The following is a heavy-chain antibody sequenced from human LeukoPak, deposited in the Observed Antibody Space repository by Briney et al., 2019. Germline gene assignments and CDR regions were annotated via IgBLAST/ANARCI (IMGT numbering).Heavy chain of an antibody. CDR2: IYYSGST. CDR3: ARETDGRYYFDY. Sequence: KSSETLSLTCTVSGGSIGTYYWSWIRQPPGKGLEWIGYIYYSGSTSYNPSLKSRVIISVDTAKNRFSLRLSSLTAADTAVYYCARETDGRYYFDYWGQGTLVTVSS. J-gene: IGHJ4*02. D-gene: IGHD5-24*01. V-gene: IGHV4-59*01. CDR1: GGSIGTYY.